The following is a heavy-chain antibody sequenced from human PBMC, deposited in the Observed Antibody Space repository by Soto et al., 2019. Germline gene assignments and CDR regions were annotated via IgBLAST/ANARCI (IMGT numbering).Heavy chain of an antibody. CDR1: GFTFSTYE. D-gene: IGHD2-2*01. J-gene: IGHJ4*02. CDR3: VRDTMRASAAASLDY. CDR2: ISVSGNII. V-gene: IGHV3-48*03. Sequence: GGSLRLSCAASGFTFSTYEFNWVRQAPGRGLEWISYISVSGNIIKYAESVKGRFTISRDNAENSLHLHMSNLRVDDTALYFCVRDTMRASAAASLDYWGQGTQVTVSS.